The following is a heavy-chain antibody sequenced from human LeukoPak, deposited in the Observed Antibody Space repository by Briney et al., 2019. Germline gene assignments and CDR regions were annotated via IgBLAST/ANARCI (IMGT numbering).Heavy chain of an antibody. CDR3: AREIAAGQFYYYAMDV. J-gene: IGHJ6*02. Sequence: SVKVSCKASGGTFSSFAISWVRQAPGQGLEWMGRIISILGIPNYAQNFQGRVTITADKSTSTAYMELSSLRSEDTAVYYCAREIAAGQFYYYAMDVWGQGTTVTVSS. CDR2: IISILGIP. V-gene: IGHV1-69*04. CDR1: GGTFSSFA.